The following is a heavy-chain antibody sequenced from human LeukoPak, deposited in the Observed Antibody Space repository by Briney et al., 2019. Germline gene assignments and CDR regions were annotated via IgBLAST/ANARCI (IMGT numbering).Heavy chain of an antibody. CDR2: TNSDGSAT. Sequence: PGGSLRLSCAASGFTISTYWMHWVRQAPGKGLVWVSRTNSDGSATAHADSVKGRFTISSDNAKNTLYLQMNSLRAEDTAVYFCVRDGAGTVPFDYWGQGTPVTVSS. CDR1: GFTISTYW. CDR3: VRDGAGTVPFDY. V-gene: IGHV3-74*03. J-gene: IGHJ4*02. D-gene: IGHD4-17*01.